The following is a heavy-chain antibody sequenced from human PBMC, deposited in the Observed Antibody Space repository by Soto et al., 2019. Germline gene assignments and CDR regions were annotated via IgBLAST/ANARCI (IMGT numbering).Heavy chain of an antibody. Sequence: EVQLVESGGGLVQPGGSLKLSCAASGFTVSGSAVHWVRQASGKGLEWVGRIRIKTNSYATAYAASVTGRFSISRDDSKNTAYLQMNSLKTEDTAVYYCTSHLVELSFPRAFDIWGQGTMVTVSS. CDR3: TSHLVELSFPRAFDI. CDR2: IRIKTNSYAT. D-gene: IGHD3-16*02. CDR1: GFTVSGSA. J-gene: IGHJ3*02. V-gene: IGHV3-73*01.